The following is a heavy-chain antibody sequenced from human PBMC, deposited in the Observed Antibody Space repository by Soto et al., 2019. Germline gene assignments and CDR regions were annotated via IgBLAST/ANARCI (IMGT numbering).Heavy chain of an antibody. V-gene: IGHV3-30*02. CDR3: AKPQDDYGDFYYFDY. J-gene: IGHJ4*02. Sequence: VGSHRHSCAASGFTCISYSMSWVRQATGKGLEWVSVISYGGSNKYYADSVKGRFTISRDNSKNTLYLQMNSLRAEDTAVYYCAKPQDDYGDFYYFDYWGQGTLVTVSS. D-gene: IGHD4-17*01. CDR2: ISYGGSNK. CDR1: GFTCISYS.